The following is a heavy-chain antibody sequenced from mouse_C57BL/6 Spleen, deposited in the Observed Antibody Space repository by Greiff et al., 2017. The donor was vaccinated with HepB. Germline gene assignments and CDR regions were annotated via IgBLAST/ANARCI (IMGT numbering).Heavy chain of an antibody. J-gene: IGHJ2*01. CDR1: GYSITSGYY. V-gene: IGHV3-6*01. CDR3: ARDNYRGDCFDY. D-gene: IGHD2-12*01. Sequence: EVKLVESGPGLVKPSQSLSLTCSVTGYSITSGYYWNWIRQFPGNKLEWMGYISYDGSNNYNPSLKNRISITRDTSKNKFFLKLNSVTTEDTATYYCARDNYRGDCFDYWGQGTTLTVSS. CDR2: ISYDGSN.